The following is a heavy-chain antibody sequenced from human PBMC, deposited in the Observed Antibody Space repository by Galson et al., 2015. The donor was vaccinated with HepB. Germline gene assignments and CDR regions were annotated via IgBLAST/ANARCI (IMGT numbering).Heavy chain of an antibody. CDR3: CSYTSAWYDQN. CDR2: ISYDGSNK. D-gene: IGHD6-19*01. J-gene: IGHJ4*02. Sequence: SLRLSCAASGFTFSSYGMHWVRQAPGKGLEWVAVISYDGSNKYYADSVKGRFTISRDNAKNTLYLQMNSLRAEDTAVYYCCSYTSAWYDQNWGQGTLVTVSS. CDR1: GFTFSSYG. V-gene: IGHV3-30*03.